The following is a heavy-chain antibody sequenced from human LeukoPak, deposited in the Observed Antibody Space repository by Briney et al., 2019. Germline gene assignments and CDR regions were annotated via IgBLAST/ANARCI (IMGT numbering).Heavy chain of an antibody. Sequence: ASVKVSCKVSGYTLTELPMHWVRQAPGKGLEWLGGFDRENGETTYAQNLQGRVTMAEDTSTNTAYMELSSLTSEDTAMYYCAIDFSPGHGVAEAFDIWGQGTMVTVSS. CDR2: FDRENGET. J-gene: IGHJ3*02. CDR1: GYTLTELP. CDR3: AIDFSPGHGVAEAFDI. V-gene: IGHV1-24*01. D-gene: IGHD4-17*01.